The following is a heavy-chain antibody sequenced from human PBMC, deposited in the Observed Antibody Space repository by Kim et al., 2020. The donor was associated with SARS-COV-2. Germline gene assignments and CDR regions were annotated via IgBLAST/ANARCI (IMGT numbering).Heavy chain of an antibody. CDR2: IWYDGSNK. CDR1: GFTFSSYG. CDR3: ARSDQWELGAMDAFDI. V-gene: IGHV3-33*08. Sequence: GGSLRLSCAASGFTFSSYGMHWVRQAPGKGLEWVAVIWYDGSNKYYADSVKGRFTISRDNSKNTLYLQMNSLRAEDTAVYYCARSDQWELGAMDAFDIWGQGTMVTVSS. D-gene: IGHD1-26*01. J-gene: IGHJ3*02.